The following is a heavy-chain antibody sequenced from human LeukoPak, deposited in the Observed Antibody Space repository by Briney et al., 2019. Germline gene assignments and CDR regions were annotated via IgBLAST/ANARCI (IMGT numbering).Heavy chain of an antibody. CDR2: NYTRGRT. J-gene: IGHJ3*02. CDR3: ARGRYCSADICSGGDAFDI. CDR1: GGSINYYY. Sequence: SETLSLTCTVSGGSINYYYWSWLRPPAGKGLVWSGHNYTRGRTNSTPSLKSRVTMSVDTSKNQFSLKLSSVTAADTAVYYCARGRYCSADICSGGDAFDIWGEGRMVSVSS. D-gene: IGHD2-15*01. V-gene: IGHV4-4*07.